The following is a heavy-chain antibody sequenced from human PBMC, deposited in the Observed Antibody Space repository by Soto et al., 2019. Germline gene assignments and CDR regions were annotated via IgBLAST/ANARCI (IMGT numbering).Heavy chain of an antibody. D-gene: IGHD2-21*01. J-gene: IGHJ4*02. Sequence: QVQLVQSGAEVKKPWASVKVSCKASGYTFTSYAMHWVRQAPGQRLEWMGWINAGNGNTKYSQKFQGRVTITRDTSASTAYMELSSLRSEDTAVYYCARDSFGGDYLYYFDYWGQGTLVTVSS. CDR1: GYTFTSYA. V-gene: IGHV1-3*01. CDR2: INAGNGNT. CDR3: ARDSFGGDYLYYFDY.